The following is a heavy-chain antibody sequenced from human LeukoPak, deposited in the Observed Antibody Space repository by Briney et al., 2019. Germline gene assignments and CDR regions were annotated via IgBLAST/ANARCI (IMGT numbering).Heavy chain of an antibody. V-gene: IGHV3-53*05. CDR1: GFTVSNNY. J-gene: IGHJ5*02. Sequence: GGSLRLSCAASGFTVSNNYMNWVRQAPGKGLEWVSLIYSGGTTYYADSVKGRFTISRDGSKNTLYLQMNSLRSDDTAVYYCARGGTYCSSTSCYDDWFDPWGQGTLVTVSS. D-gene: IGHD2-2*01. CDR2: IYSGGTT. CDR3: ARGGTYCSSTSCYDDWFDP.